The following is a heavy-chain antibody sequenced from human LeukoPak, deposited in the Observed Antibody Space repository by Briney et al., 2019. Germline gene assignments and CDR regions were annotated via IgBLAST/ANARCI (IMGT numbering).Heavy chain of an antibody. CDR1: GFTFSSYA. J-gene: IGHJ4*02. CDR2: ISGSGGST. CDR3: AKARTGYSSGWYFDY. Sequence: GGSLRLSCAASGFTFSSYAMSWVRQAPGKGLEWVSAISGSGGSTYYADSVKGRFTISRDNSKNTLYLQMNSLRAEDTAVYYCAKARTGYSSGWYFDYWGQGTLVTVSS. V-gene: IGHV3-23*01. D-gene: IGHD6-19*01.